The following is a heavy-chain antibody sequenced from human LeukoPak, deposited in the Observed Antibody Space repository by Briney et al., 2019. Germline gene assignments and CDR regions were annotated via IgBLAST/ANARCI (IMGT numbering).Heavy chain of an antibody. J-gene: IGHJ3*02. V-gene: IGHV3-33*05. D-gene: IGHD1-20*01. CDR3: VRDNFNWAAFDI. CDR2: VSSDGSYK. CDR1: GFTFSSYK. Sequence: QPGRSLRLSCAASGFTFSSYKIHWVRQAPGKGLEWVAAVSSDGSYKYYADSVKGRFTISRDNSKKTLYLQMNSLRAEDTAVYYCVRDNFNWAAFDIWGQGTMVTVSS.